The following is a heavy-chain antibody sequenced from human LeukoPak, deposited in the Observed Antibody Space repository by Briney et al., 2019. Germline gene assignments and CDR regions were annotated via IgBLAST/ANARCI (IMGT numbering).Heavy chain of an antibody. CDR2: INHSGST. V-gene: IGHV4-34*01. Sequence: SSETLSLTCAVYGGSFSGYYWSWIRQPPGKGLEWIGEINHSGSTNYNPSLKSRVTISVDTSKNQFSLKLSSVTAADTAVYYCARGRIAIVVVPAAILTIWFDPWGQGTLVTVSS. D-gene: IGHD2-2*02. CDR3: ARGRIAIVVVPAAILTIWFDP. J-gene: IGHJ5*02. CDR1: GGSFSGYY.